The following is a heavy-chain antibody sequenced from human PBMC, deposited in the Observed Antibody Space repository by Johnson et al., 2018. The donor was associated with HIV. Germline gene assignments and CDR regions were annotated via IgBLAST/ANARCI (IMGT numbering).Heavy chain of an antibody. Sequence: MQLLESGGGLVQPGGSLRLSCAASGFTFSSYWMSWVRQAPGKGLEWVANIKQDGSEKYYVDSVKGRFTISRDNAKNSLYLQMNSLRAEDTAVYYCARVKSYGNWGSRKGGRESRAAFDIWGQGTMVTVSS. CDR1: GFTFSSYW. CDR3: ARVKSYGNWGSRKGGRESRAAFDI. V-gene: IGHV3-7*01. D-gene: IGHD7-27*01. J-gene: IGHJ3*02. CDR2: IKQDGSEK.